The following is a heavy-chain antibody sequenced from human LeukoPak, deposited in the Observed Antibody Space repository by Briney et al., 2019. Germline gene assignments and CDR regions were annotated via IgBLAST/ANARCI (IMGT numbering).Heavy chain of an antibody. CDR2: IYTSGST. Sequence: SETLSPTCTVSGGSISSYYWSWIRQPAGKGLEWIGRIYTSGSTNYDPSLKSRVTMSVDTSKNQFSLKLSSVTAADTAVYYCARETTYYYDSSGHGLDYWGQGTLVTVSS. CDR3: ARETTYYYDSSGHGLDY. V-gene: IGHV4-4*07. D-gene: IGHD3-22*01. CDR1: GGSISSYY. J-gene: IGHJ4*02.